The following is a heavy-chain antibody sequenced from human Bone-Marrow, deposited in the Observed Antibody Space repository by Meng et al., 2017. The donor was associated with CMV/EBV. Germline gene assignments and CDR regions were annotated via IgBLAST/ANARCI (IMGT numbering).Heavy chain of an antibody. Sequence: GEALKISCAASGCTFSSYWMHWVRQAPGKGLVWVSRINSDGSSTSYADSVKGRFTISRDNAKNTLDLQMNCLRAEDTAVYYCARASFTTYDFWSGYFSPYYYYYGMDVWGRGTAVTVSS. CDR1: GCTFSSYW. V-gene: IGHV3-74*01. D-gene: IGHD3-3*01. J-gene: IGHJ6*02. CDR2: INSDGSST. CDR3: ARASFTTYDFWSGYFSPYYYYYGMDV.